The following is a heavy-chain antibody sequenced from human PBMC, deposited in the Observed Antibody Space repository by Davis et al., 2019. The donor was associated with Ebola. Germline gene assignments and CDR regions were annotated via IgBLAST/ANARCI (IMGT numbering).Heavy chain of an antibody. D-gene: IGHD1-26*01. CDR1: GFTFTNYR. Sequence: GESLKISCAASGFTFTNYRMHWVRQVPGAGLVWVSLIKSDGTTTDYADSVKGRFTISRDNAKSTLYLQMNSLRADDTAVYYCARGTWELLKRPFDYWGQGTLVTVSS. CDR3: ARGTWELLKRPFDY. J-gene: IGHJ4*02. V-gene: IGHV3-74*01. CDR2: IKSDGTTT.